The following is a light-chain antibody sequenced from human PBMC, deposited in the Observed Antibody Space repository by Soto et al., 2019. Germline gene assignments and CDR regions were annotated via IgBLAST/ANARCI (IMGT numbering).Light chain of an antibody. J-gene: IGKJ2*01. CDR3: QQYNNWPPNT. V-gene: IGKV3-15*01. Sequence: EIVMTQSPATLSVSPGERATLSCRASQSVSTNLAWYQQKPGQAPRLLFYGAFTRATGIPARFSGSGSGTEFTLTISSLQSEDFAVYYCQQYNNWPPNTFGQGTNLEIK. CDR2: GAF. CDR1: QSVSTN.